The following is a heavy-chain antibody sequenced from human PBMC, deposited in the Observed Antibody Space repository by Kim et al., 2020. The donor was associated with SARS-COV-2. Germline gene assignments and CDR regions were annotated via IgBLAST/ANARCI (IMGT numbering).Heavy chain of an antibody. CDR1: GGSVNSFNYY. CDR2: ILYNGDT. Sequence: SETLSLTCTVSGGSVNSFNYYWGWVRQPPGKGLEWIGRILYNGDTHYMPSLENGVAMSIDTSKNQFSLHMTSVIDADTAVYYCASVRRFADYVDYWGQGTLVTVSS. V-gene: IGHV4-39*07. CDR3: ASVRRFADYVDY. J-gene: IGHJ4*02. D-gene: IGHD3-10*01.